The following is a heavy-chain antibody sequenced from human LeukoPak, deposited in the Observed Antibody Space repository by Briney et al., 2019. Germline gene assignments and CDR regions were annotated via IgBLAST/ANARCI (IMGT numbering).Heavy chain of an antibody. CDR2: ISSSSSYI. CDR3: ARSTAAAGTDY. J-gene: IGHJ4*02. CDR1: GFTFSSYS. V-gene: IGHV3-21*01. D-gene: IGHD6-13*01. Sequence: PGGSLRLSCAASGFTFSSYSMNRVRQAPGKGLEWVSSISSSSSYIYYADSVKGRFTISRDNAKNSLYLQMNSLRAEDTAVYYCARSTAAAGTDYWGQGTLVTVSS.